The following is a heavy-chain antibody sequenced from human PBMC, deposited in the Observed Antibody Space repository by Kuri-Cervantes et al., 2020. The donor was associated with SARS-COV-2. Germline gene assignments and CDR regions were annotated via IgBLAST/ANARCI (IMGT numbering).Heavy chain of an antibody. CDR3: ARYAHSTPWGY. CDR1: GFTFSSYS. V-gene: IGHV3-21*01. Sequence: GGSLRLSCAASGFTFSSYSMNWVRQAPGKGLEWVSAISSSSSYIYYADSVKGRFTISRDNAKNSLYLQMNSLRAEDTAVYYCARYAHSTPWGYWGQGTLVTVSS. J-gene: IGHJ4*02. D-gene: IGHD6-13*01. CDR2: ISSSSSYI.